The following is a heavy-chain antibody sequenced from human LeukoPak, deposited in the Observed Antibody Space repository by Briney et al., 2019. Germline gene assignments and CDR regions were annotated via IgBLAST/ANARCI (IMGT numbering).Heavy chain of an antibody. CDR3: TTDYDILTGYQDY. CDR2: IKSKTDGGTT. D-gene: IGHD3-9*01. V-gene: IGHV3-15*01. J-gene: IGHJ4*02. Sequence: GGSLRLSCAASGFTFSNAWMSWVRQAPGKGLEWDGRIKSKTDGGTTDYAAPVKGRFTISRDDSKNTLYLQMNSLKTEDTAVYYCTTDYDILTGYQDYWGQGTLVTVSS. CDR1: GFTFSNAW.